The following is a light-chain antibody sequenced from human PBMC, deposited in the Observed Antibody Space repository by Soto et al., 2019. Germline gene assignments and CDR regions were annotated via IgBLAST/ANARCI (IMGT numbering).Light chain of an antibody. Sequence: QSALTQPPSASGSPGQSVTISYTGTSSDVGGYYYVSWYQQHPGKAPKLMIYEVSKRPSGVPDRFSGSKSGNTASLTVSGLQAEDEADYYCSSYAGTNTPYVFGTGTKLTVL. CDR2: EVS. CDR1: SSDVGGYYY. CDR3: SSYAGTNTPYV. V-gene: IGLV2-8*01. J-gene: IGLJ1*01.